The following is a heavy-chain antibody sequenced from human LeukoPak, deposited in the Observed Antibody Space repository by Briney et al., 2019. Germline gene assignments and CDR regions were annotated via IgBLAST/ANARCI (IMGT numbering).Heavy chain of an antibody. Sequence: PSETLSLTCTVTGGSISSSSYYWGWIRHPPGKGLEWIGSIYYSGSTYYNPSLKSRVTISVDTSKNQFSLKLSSVTAADTAVYYCARLGYYYYYMDVWGKGTTVTVSS. CDR3: ARLGYYYYYMDV. J-gene: IGHJ6*03. CDR2: IYYSGST. CDR1: GGSISSSSYY. V-gene: IGHV4-39*01.